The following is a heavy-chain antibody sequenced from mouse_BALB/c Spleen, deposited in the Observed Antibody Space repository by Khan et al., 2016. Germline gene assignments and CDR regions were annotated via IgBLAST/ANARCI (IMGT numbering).Heavy chain of an antibody. J-gene: IGHJ3*01. CDR3: AMITAY. V-gene: IGHV14-3*02. Sequence: VQLQQSGAELVKPGASVKLSCTAAGFNIKDTYMHWVKQRPEQGLEWIGRIDPANGNTKYDPKFQGKATITADTSSNTAYLQLSSLTSEDTAVYYCAMITAYWGQGTLVTVSA. CDR1: GFNIKDTY. D-gene: IGHD2-4*01. CDR2: IDPANGNT.